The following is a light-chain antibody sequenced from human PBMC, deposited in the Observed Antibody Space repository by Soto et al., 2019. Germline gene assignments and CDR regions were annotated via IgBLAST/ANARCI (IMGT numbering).Light chain of an antibody. Sequence: EIVLTQSPATLSLSPGERATPSCRASQSVSSYLVWYQQKPGQAPRLLIYDASNRATGIPARFSGSGSGTDFTLTISSLEPEDFAVYYCQQRSDWPPITFGQGTRLEIK. J-gene: IGKJ5*01. CDR3: QQRSDWPPIT. V-gene: IGKV3-11*01. CDR2: DAS. CDR1: QSVSSY.